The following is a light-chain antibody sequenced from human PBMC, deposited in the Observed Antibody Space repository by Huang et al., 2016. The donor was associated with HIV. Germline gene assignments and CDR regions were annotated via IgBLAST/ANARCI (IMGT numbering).Light chain of an antibody. CDR3: HQYNDWPPWT. Sequence: EIVMTQSPATLSVSPGERAILLCRASQNIDTNVAWYQQKPGQAPRLLIFGVSTRAIGIAARVTGGGSETEFTLTINSVQSEDVAMYYCHQYNDWPPWTFGQGTRVEI. J-gene: IGKJ1*01. CDR1: QNIDTN. V-gene: IGKV3-15*01. CDR2: GVS.